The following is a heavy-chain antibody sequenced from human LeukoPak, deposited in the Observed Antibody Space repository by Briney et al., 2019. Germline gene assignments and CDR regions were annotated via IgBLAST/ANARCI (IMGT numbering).Heavy chain of an antibody. CDR1: GYTLTELS. Sequence: ASVKVSCKVSGYTLTELSVHWVRQAPGKGLEWMGGFDPEDGETIYAQKLQGRVTMTTDTSTSTAYMELRSLRSDDTAVYYCARDQLRFLEWLLPGYAFDIWGQGTMVTVSS. CDR3: ARDQLRFLEWLLPGYAFDI. D-gene: IGHD3-3*01. V-gene: IGHV1-24*01. J-gene: IGHJ3*02. CDR2: FDPEDGET.